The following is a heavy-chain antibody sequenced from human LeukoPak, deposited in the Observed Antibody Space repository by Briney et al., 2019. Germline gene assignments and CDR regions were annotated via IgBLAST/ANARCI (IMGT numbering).Heavy chain of an antibody. D-gene: IGHD2/OR15-2a*01. J-gene: IGHJ4*02. CDR3: AKVIRSYFVDY. Sequence: PSETLSLTCTVSGYSISSGYYWGWIRQPPGKGLEWIRSIYHSGSTYYNPSLKSRVTISVDTSKNQFSLKLSSVTAADTAVYYCAKVIRSYFVDYWGQGTLVTVSS. CDR1: GYSISSGYY. V-gene: IGHV4-38-2*02. CDR2: IYHSGST.